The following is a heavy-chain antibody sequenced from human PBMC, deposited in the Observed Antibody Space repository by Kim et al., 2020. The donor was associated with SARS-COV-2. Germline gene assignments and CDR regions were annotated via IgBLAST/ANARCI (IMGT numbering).Heavy chain of an antibody. J-gene: IGHJ6*02. CDR1: RFTFSNYW. Sequence: GGSLRLSCAASRFTFSNYWMHWVRQAPGKGLVWVSRINSDGSSTGYAESVKGRFTMSRDNTKNTLYLQVNSLRDEDTAVYYCGRGNYYGMDVWGQGTTV. CDR2: INSDGSST. CDR3: GRGNYYGMDV. V-gene: IGHV3-74*01.